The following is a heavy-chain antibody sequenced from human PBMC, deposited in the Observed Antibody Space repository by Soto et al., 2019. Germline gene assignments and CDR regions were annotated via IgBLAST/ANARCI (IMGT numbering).Heavy chain of an antibody. Sequence: QVQLVQSGAEVKKPGASVKVSCKASGYTFTSYAMHWVRQAPGQRLEWMGWINAGNGNTKYSQKFQGRVTITRDTSASTAYMELSSLRSEDTAVYYCARDRRVLRFLEWIPRRRYYYYYGMDVWDQGTTVTVSS. V-gene: IGHV1-3*01. CDR2: INAGNGNT. D-gene: IGHD3-3*01. CDR3: ARDRRVLRFLEWIPRRRYYYYYGMDV. J-gene: IGHJ6*02. CDR1: GYTFTSYA.